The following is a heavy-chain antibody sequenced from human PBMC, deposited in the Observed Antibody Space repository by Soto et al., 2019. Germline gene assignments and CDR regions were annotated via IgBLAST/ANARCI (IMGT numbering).Heavy chain of an antibody. V-gene: IGHV4-39*07. CDR3: ARVGVGYCSGGSCYFDY. D-gene: IGHD2-15*01. CDR2: IYYSGST. CDR1: GGSISSSSYY. J-gene: IGHJ4*02. Sequence: SETLSLTCTVSGGSISSSSYYWGWIRQPPGKGLEWIGSIYYSGSTYYNPSLKSRVTISVDTSKNQFSLKLSSVTAADTAVYYCARVGVGYCSGGSCYFDYWGQGTLVTVSS.